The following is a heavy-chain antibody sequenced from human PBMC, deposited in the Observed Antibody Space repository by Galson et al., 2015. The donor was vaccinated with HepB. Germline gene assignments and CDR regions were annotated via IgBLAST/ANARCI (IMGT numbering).Heavy chain of an antibody. J-gene: IGHJ4*02. CDR2: MSSSGDST. Sequence: SLRLSCAASGFTFSSYAMSWVRQAPGKGLEWVSSMSSSGDSTYYADSVKGRFTISRDTSKNTLYLQMNSLRAEDTAVYYCAKDLRPWIQLFDYWGQGTLVTVSS. D-gene: IGHD5-18*01. CDR1: GFTFSSYA. V-gene: IGHV3-23*01. CDR3: AKDLRPWIQLFDY.